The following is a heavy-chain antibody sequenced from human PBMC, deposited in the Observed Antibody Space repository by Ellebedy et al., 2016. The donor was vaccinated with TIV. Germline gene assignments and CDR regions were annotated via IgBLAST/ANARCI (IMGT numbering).Heavy chain of an antibody. V-gene: IGHV3-48*04. CDR1: GFNLNTYS. J-gene: IGHJ4*02. CDR2: ISSGSSTI. CDR3: ATDEGGSYDS. D-gene: IGHD1-26*01. Sequence: GESLKISCVASGFNLNTYSMNWVRQAPGKGLEWISYISSGSSTIKYADSVKGRFTVSRDNTKNTLYLQMSGLRADDSAVYYCATDEGGSYDSWGQGTRVSVSS.